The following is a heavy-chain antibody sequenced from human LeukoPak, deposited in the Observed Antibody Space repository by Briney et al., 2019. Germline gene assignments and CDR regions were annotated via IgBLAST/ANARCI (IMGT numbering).Heavy chain of an antibody. J-gene: IGHJ5*02. Sequence: GASMKVSCKASGYTFTGHYMHWVRQAPGQGLEWMGRINPNSGGTNYAQKFQGRVTMTRDTSISTAYMELSRLRSDDTAVYYCALYYYGSGNIFDPRGQGTLVTVSS. D-gene: IGHD3-10*01. V-gene: IGHV1-2*06. CDR1: GYTFTGHY. CDR3: ALYYYGSGNIFDP. CDR2: INPNSGGT.